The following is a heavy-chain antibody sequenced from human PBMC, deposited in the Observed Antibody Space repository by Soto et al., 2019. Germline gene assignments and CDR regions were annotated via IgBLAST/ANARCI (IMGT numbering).Heavy chain of an antibody. Sequence: EVQLLESGGGLVQPGGSLRLSCAASGFTFSSYAMTWVLQAPGKGLQWFSGISGPGGTTDYADSVKGRSTISRDNSKSTLYLQVNKLRAEDTAIYYCAKSISFGGVIAYTLDYWGQGALVTVSS. J-gene: IGHJ4*02. CDR2: ISGPGGTT. D-gene: IGHD3-16*01. CDR1: GFTFSSYA. CDR3: AKSISFGGVIAYTLDY. V-gene: IGHV3-23*01.